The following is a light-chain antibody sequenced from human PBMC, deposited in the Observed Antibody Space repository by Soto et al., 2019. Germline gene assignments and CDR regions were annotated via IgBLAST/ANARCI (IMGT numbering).Light chain of an antibody. J-gene: IGKJ1*01. CDR2: DAS. Sequence: DIQMTQSPSTLSASVGDRVTITCRASQSISSWLAWYQQKPGKAPKLLIYDASSLESGVPSRFSGSGSGTEFTLPISSLQPDDFAPYYCQQYNSYSRTFGQGTKVEIK. CDR1: QSISSW. V-gene: IGKV1-5*01. CDR3: QQYNSYSRT.